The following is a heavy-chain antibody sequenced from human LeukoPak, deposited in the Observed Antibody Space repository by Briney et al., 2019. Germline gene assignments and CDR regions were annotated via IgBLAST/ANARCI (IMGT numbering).Heavy chain of an antibody. Sequence: GRSLRLSCAASGFIFDDHGMHWVRRAPGKGLEWVSGISWSSGIIGYADSVKGRLTISRDNAKNSLDLQMESLRAEDTAVYYCAKDTGSPADAITMEDNAFDIWGQGTMVTVSS. V-gene: IGHV3-9*01. D-gene: IGHD3-3*01. CDR3: AKDTGSPADAITMEDNAFDI. CDR2: ISWSSGII. CDR1: GFIFDDHG. J-gene: IGHJ3*02.